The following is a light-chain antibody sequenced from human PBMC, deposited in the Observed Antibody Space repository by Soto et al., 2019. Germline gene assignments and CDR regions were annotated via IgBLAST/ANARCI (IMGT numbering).Light chain of an antibody. CDR2: GNS. J-gene: IGLJ1*01. V-gene: IGLV1-40*01. Sequence: QSVLAQPPSVSGAPGQRVTISCTGSSSNIGAGYDVHWYQQLPGTAPKLLIYGNSNRPSGVPDRFSGSKSGTSASLAITGLQAEDEADYYSQHYDSSLSGFYVFGTGTKVPVL. CDR1: SSNIGAGYD. CDR3: QHYDSSLSGFYV.